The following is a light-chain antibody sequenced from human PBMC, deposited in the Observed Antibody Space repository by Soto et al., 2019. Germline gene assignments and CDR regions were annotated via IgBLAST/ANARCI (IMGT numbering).Light chain of an antibody. V-gene: IGKV1-39*01. CDR2: GAS. J-gene: IGKJ1*01. Sequence: DIRMTQSPSSLSASVGDRVTITCRASQSVTTYLNWYQQTPGKAPELLIHGASRLQSGVPSRFSASASGTDFTLTISSLQPEDFATYYCQQTFGTPQTFGQGTKVDIK. CDR1: QSVTTY. CDR3: QQTFGTPQT.